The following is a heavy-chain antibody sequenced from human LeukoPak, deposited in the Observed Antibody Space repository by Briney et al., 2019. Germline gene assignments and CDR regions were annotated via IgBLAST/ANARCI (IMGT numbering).Heavy chain of an antibody. CDR1: GGSISSYY. Sequence: SETLSLTCTVSGGSISSYYWSWIRQPAGKGLEWIGRIYTSGSTNYNPSLKSRVTMSVDTSKNQFSPKLSSVTAADTAVYYCARVPSIAVAGSDWFGPWGQGTLVTVSS. D-gene: IGHD6-19*01. CDR2: IYTSGST. J-gene: IGHJ5*02. CDR3: ARVPSIAVAGSDWFGP. V-gene: IGHV4-4*07.